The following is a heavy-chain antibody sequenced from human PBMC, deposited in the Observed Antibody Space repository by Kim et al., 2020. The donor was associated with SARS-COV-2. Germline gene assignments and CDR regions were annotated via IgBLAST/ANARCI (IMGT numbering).Heavy chain of an antibody. CDR3: ARGPRWLLLDYFDY. D-gene: IGHD3-22*01. V-gene: IGHV4-34*01. CDR2: ST. Sequence: STNYDPSLRSRFAISVDTAKNQFSLKLSSVAAADTAVYYCARGPRWLLLDYFDYWGQGTLVTVSS. J-gene: IGHJ4*02.